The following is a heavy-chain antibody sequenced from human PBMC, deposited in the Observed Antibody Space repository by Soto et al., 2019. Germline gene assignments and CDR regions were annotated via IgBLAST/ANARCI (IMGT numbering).Heavy chain of an antibody. Sequence: ASVKVSCKASGGTFSSYAISWVRQAPGQGLEWMGGIIPIFGTANYAQKFQGRVTITADESTSTAYMELSSLRSEDTAVYYCARDRGYYGSGSYYNSFWYWGQGTLVTVSS. CDR2: IIPIFGTA. D-gene: IGHD3-10*01. CDR1: GGTFSSYA. CDR3: ARDRGYYGSGSYYNSFWY. J-gene: IGHJ4*02. V-gene: IGHV1-69*13.